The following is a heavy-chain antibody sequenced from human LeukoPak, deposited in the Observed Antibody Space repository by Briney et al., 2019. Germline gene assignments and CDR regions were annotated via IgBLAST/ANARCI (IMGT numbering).Heavy chain of an antibody. V-gene: IGHV3-21*01. CDR1: GFTFSSYS. J-gene: IGHJ6*02. CDR2: ISSSSSYI. Sequence: GGSLRLSCAASGFTFSSYSMNWVRQAPGKGLEWVSSISSSSSYIYYADSVKGRFTISRDNAKNSLYLQMNSLRAEDTAVYYCARDSPIAVAGTHADYYYYYYGMDVWGQGTTVTVSS. D-gene: IGHD6-19*01. CDR3: ARDSPIAVAGTHADYYYYYYGMDV.